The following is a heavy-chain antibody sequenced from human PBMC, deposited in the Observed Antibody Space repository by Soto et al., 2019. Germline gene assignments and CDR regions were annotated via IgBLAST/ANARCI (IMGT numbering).Heavy chain of an antibody. V-gene: IGHV4-61*01. J-gene: IGHJ6*02. CDR2: IYYSGST. D-gene: IGHD1-7*01. CDR1: GGSVSSGSYY. CDR3: ARDLNYIGPDFYYYYGMDV. Sequence: TLSLTCTVSGGSVSSGSYYWSWIRQPPGKGLEWIGYIYYSGSTNYNPSLKSRVTISVDTSKNQFSLKLSSVTAADTAVYYCARDLNYIGPDFYYYYGMDVWGQGTTVTVSS.